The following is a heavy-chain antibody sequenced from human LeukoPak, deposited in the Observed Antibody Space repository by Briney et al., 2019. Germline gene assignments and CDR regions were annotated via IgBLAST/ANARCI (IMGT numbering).Heavy chain of an antibody. V-gene: IGHV3-23*01. CDR3: AKAHQGYYDYVWGSAIPPYYFDY. D-gene: IGHD3-16*01. CDR1: GFTFSSYA. J-gene: IGHJ4*02. Sequence: GGSLRLSCAASGFTFSSYAMSWVRQAPGKGLEWVSAISGSGGSTYYADSVKGRFTISRDNSKNTLYLQMNSLRAEDTAVYYCAKAHQGYYDYVWGSAIPPYYFDYWGQGTLVTVSS. CDR2: ISGSGGST.